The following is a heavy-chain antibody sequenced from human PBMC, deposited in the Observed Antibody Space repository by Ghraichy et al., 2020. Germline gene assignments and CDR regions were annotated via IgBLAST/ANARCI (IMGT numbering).Heavy chain of an antibody. Sequence: ESLNISCAVYGGSFSGYYWSWIRQPPGKGLEWIGEINHSGSTNYNPSLKSRVTISVDTSKNQFSLKLSSVTAADTAVYYCARGRPAFSSSWYFFPWGQGTLVTVSS. J-gene: IGHJ5*02. CDR1: GGSFSGYY. V-gene: IGHV4-34*01. CDR3: ARGRPAFSSSWYFFP. D-gene: IGHD6-13*01. CDR2: INHSGST.